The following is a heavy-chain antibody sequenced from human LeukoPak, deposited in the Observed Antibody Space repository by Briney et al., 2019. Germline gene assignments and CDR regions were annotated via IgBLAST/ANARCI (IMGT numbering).Heavy chain of an antibody. Sequence: ASVKVSCKASGYTFTSYAMHWVRQAPGQRLEWMGWINAGNGNTKYSQKFQGRVTITRDTSASTAYMELSSLRSEDTAVYYCARDPITMVRGVIIHYNWFDPWGQGTLVTVSS. CDR1: GYTFTSYA. CDR2: INAGNGNT. V-gene: IGHV1-3*01. D-gene: IGHD3-10*01. J-gene: IGHJ5*02. CDR3: ARDPITMVRGVIIHYNWFDP.